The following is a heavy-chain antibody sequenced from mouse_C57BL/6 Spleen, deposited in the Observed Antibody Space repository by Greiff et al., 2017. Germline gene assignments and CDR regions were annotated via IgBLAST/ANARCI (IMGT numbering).Heavy chain of an antibody. D-gene: IGHD6-1*01. CDR3: ARVAGDY. J-gene: IGHJ4*01. CDR2: FDPSDSYT. CDR1: GYTFTSYW. V-gene: IGHV1-50*01. Sequence: QVQLQQPGAELVKPGASVKLSCKASGYTFTSYWMQWVKQRPGQGLEWIGEFDPSDSYTNYNQKFKGKATLTVDTSSSTAYMQLSSLTSEDSAVYYCARVAGDYWGQGTSVTVSS.